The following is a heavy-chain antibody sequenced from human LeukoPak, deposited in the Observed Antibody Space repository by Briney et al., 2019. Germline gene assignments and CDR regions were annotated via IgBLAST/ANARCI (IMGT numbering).Heavy chain of an antibody. J-gene: IGHJ4*02. D-gene: IGHD1-26*01. CDR2: ISSTGSTI. Sequence: GGSLRLSCAASGFTFSSYEMNWVRQAPGKGLEWVSYISSTGSTIFYADSVKGRFSISRDNAKNSLYLQMNSLRAEDTAVYYCARDQGGSYSFWGQGTLVTVSS. V-gene: IGHV3-48*03. CDR3: ARDQGGSYSF. CDR1: GFTFSSYE.